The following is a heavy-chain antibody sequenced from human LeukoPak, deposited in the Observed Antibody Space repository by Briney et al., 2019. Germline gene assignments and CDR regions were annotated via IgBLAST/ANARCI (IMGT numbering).Heavy chain of an antibody. CDR3: ARDRQVYYDILTGSTYYYYGMDV. D-gene: IGHD3-9*01. CDR2: IWYDGSNK. V-gene: IGHV3-33*01. Sequence: GGSLRLSCAASGFTFSSYGMHWVRQAPGKGLEWVAVIWYDGSNKYYADSVKGRFTISRDNSKNTLYLQMNSLRAEDTAVYHCARDRQVYYDILTGSTYYYYGMDVWGKGTTVTVSS. CDR1: GFTFSSYG. J-gene: IGHJ6*04.